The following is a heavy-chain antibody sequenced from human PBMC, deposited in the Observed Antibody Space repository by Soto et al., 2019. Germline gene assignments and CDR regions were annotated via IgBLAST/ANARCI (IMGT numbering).Heavy chain of an antibody. J-gene: IGHJ4*02. V-gene: IGHV3-7*03. CDR1: GFTFSDHW. D-gene: IGHD2-15*01. CDR3: TSGYCPGGSCYDEYYFDY. CDR2: IKRDGRDI. Sequence: EVQLVESGGGLVQPGGSLRVSCAASGFTFSDHWMSWVRQAPGKGLEFVANIKRDGRDIYYVDSVEGRFTISRDNANNALSLQMSGLRAEDTAVYYCTSGYCPGGSCYDEYYFDYWGQGALVNVSS.